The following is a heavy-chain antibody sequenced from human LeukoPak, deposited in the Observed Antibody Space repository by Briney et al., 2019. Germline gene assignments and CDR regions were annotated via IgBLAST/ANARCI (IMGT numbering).Heavy chain of an antibody. CDR1: GFTFSSYD. J-gene: IGHJ4*02. Sequence: QPGGSLRLSCEASGFTFSSYDMHWVRQAPGKGLEWVAFIRYDGSNTYYADSVKGRFTISRDNSKNTLYLQMNSLRPEDTSIFYCAKGYLLVVTNVEYYFDYWGQGTLVTVSS. CDR3: AKGYLLVVTNVEYYFDY. V-gene: IGHV3-30*02. D-gene: IGHD2-8*01. CDR2: IRYDGSNT.